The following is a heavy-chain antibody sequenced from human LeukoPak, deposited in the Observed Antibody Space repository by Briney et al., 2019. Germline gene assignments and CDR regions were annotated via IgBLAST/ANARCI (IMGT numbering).Heavy chain of an antibody. J-gene: IGHJ4*02. D-gene: IGHD3-10*01. Sequence: PGGSLRLSCAASGFTFSSYAMHWVRQAPGKGLEWVAVISYDGSNKYYADSVKGRFTISRDNSKNTLYLQMNSLRAEDTAVCYCARAFGMVRGAPFDYWGQGTLVTVSS. CDR2: ISYDGSNK. CDR1: GFTFSSYA. CDR3: ARAFGMVRGAPFDY. V-gene: IGHV3-30-3*01.